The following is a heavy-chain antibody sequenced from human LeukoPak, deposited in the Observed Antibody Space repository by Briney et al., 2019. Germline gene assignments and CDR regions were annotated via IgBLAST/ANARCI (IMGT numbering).Heavy chain of an antibody. CDR1: GESVSSNSAA. D-gene: IGHD5-12*01. Sequence: SQTLSLTCAISGESVSSNSAAWNWIRQSPSRGLEWLGRTYYRSKWYNDYAVSVKSRITINPDTSKNQFSLQLNSVTPEDTAVYYCARDQSEGYSGYDHYYYGMDVWGQGTTVTVSS. CDR2: TYYRSKWYN. V-gene: IGHV6-1*01. CDR3: ARDQSEGYSGYDHYYYGMDV. J-gene: IGHJ6*02.